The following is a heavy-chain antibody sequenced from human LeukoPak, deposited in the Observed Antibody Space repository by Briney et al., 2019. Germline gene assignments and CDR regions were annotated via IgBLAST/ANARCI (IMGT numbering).Heavy chain of an antibody. CDR3: SRAQSNGDYFDY. J-gene: IGHJ4*02. CDR2: IRIKVTSYST. CDR1: GFTFSDHY. V-gene: IGHV3-72*01. Sequence: GGSLRLSCAASGFTFSDHYMDWVRQAPGKGLEWVARIRIKVTSYSTTYAASVKGRFTISRDDSKNPLYLQMISLRTEDTAVYYCSRAQSNGDYFDYWGQGALVIVSS. D-gene: IGHD2-8*01.